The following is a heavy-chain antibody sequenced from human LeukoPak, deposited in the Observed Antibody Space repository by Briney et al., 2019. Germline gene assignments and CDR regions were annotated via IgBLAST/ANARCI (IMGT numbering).Heavy chain of an antibody. J-gene: IGHJ4*01. CDR1: GFLLSSYR. D-gene: IGHD7-27*01. CDR3: ARFETAGTGDIDN. V-gene: IGHV3-21*01. CDR2: FCSYSRYI. Sequence: GGSLRLPCAVSGFLLSSYRMIWVRQAPGGGLEGVSPFCSYSRYIFYADSVRGPVTTSRDGATSSLFLQINNLRAEDTAVYYCARFETAGTGDIDNWGHRTLFT.